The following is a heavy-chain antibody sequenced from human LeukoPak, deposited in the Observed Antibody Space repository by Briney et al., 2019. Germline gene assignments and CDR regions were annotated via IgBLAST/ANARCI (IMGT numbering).Heavy chain of an antibody. CDR2: IYYSGST. CDR1: GGSISSSSYY. Sequence: SETLSLTCTVSGGSISSSSYYWGWIRQPPGKGLEWIGSIYYSGSTYYSPSLKSRVTISVDTSKNQFSLKLSSVTAADTAVYYCARHGRGTRGDAFDIWGQGTMVTVSS. V-gene: IGHV4-39*01. CDR3: ARHGRGTRGDAFDI. J-gene: IGHJ3*02. D-gene: IGHD2-15*01.